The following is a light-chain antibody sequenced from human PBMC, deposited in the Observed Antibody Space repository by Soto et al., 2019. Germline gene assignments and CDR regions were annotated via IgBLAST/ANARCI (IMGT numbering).Light chain of an antibody. CDR2: GAS. J-gene: IGKJ1*01. Sequence: EIVMTQSPATLSVSPGERATLSWRASQSVSSNLAWYLQKPGQAPRLLIYGASTRATGIPARFSGSGSGTEFTLTISSLQSEDFAVYYCQQYNNWPPRTFGQGTKVEIK. CDR1: QSVSSN. CDR3: QQYNNWPPRT. V-gene: IGKV3-15*01.